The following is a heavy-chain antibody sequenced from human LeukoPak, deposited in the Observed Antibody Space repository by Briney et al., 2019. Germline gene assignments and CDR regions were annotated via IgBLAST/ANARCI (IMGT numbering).Heavy chain of an antibody. V-gene: IGHV3-73*01. CDR2: IRSKANSYAT. CDR1: GFTFSGSA. CDR3: TRHVVGGNSSYYYYMDV. Sequence: GGSLKLSCAASGFTFSGSAMHWVRQASGKGLEWVGRIRSKANSYATAYAASVKGRFTVSRDDSKNTAYLQMNSLKTEDTAVYYCTRHVVGGNSSYYYYMDVWGKGTTVTVSS. D-gene: IGHD4-23*01. J-gene: IGHJ6*03.